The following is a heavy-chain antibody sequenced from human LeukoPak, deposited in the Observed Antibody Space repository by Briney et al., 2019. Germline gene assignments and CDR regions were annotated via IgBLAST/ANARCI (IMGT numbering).Heavy chain of an antibody. CDR3: AKYLFGSY. J-gene: IGHJ4*02. Sequence: GGSLRLSCAASGFTFSSYWMHWVRQAPGKGLVWVSRINNDGITNDADSVRGRFSISRDNAKNTVYLQMNSLRAEDTAVYYCAKYLFGSYWGQGTLVTVSS. CDR1: GFTFSSYW. V-gene: IGHV3-74*01. CDR2: INNDGIT. D-gene: IGHD3-10*02.